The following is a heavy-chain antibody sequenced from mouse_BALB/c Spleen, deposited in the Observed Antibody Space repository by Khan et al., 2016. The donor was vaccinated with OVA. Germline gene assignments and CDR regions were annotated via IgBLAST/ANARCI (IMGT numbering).Heavy chain of an antibody. J-gene: IGHJ3*01. Sequence: VRLQQSGAELVRPGALVKLSCKASGFNIKDYYIHWVKQRPEQGLEWIGWIDPENGNTIYDPKFQGKANITVDTSSNTAYLHFSSLTSEDTAVYYCARAGYSPWFAYWGQGTLVTVSA. CDR3: ARAGYSPWFAY. CDR1: GFNIKDYY. CDR2: IDPENGNT. V-gene: IGHV14-1*02. D-gene: IGHD2-3*01.